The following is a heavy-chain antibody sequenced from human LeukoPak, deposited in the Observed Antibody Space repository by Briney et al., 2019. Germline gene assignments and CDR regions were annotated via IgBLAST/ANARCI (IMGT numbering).Heavy chain of an antibody. CDR3: AKYYYGSGSYYKGLDY. D-gene: IGHD3-10*01. CDR2: IGAGGDT. Sequence: GGSLRLSCAASGFTFSAYDMHWVSQATGKGLEWVSAIGAGGDTYYADSVKGRFTISRDNSKNTLYLQMNSLRAEDTAVYYCAKYYYGSGSYYKGLDYWGQGTLVTVSS. J-gene: IGHJ4*02. V-gene: IGHV3-13*01. CDR1: GFTFSAYD.